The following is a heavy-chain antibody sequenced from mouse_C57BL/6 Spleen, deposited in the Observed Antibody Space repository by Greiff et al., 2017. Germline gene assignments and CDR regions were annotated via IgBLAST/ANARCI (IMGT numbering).Heavy chain of an antibody. V-gene: IGHV5-6*01. CDR1: GFTFSSYG. Sequence: EVKLMESGGDLVKPGGSLKLSCAASGFTFSSYGMSWVRQTPDNRLAWVATISSGGGYTYYTDSVKGRFTISRDNAKNTLYLQMSSLKSEDTAMYYCARDSNYGGGWYFDVGGTGTTVTVSS. CDR3: ARDSNYGGGWYFDV. D-gene: IGHD2-5*01. J-gene: IGHJ1*03. CDR2: ISSGGGYT.